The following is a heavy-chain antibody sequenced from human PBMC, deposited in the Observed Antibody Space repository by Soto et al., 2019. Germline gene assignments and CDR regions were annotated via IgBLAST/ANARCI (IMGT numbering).Heavy chain of an antibody. CDR2: ISHTGST. Sequence: TSETLSLTCAVSGGSITSGNSYSWSWIRQPPGRGLEWIGSISHTGSTSYNPSLKSRLTMSVDKSKNQFSLRLSSVTAADMAVYYCARAVAPYFGTWFDTWGQGILVTVSS. J-gene: IGHJ5*02. D-gene: IGHD3-10*01. CDR3: ARAVAPYFGTWFDT. CDR1: GGSITSGNSYS. V-gene: IGHV4-30-2*01.